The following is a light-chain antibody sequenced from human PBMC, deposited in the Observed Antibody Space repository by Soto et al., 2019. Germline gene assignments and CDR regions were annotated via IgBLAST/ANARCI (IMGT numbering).Light chain of an antibody. CDR3: LSFDSSLSVV. CDR2: GNT. CDR1: SSNIGAGYD. Sequence: QSVLTQPPSVSGAPGQRVTISCTGSSSNIGAGYDVHWYQQLPGRAPKLLIHGNTNRPSGVPDRFSGSKSGTSASLAITGLQADDEADYYCLSFDSSLSVVFGGGTQLTVL. J-gene: IGLJ2*01. V-gene: IGLV1-40*01.